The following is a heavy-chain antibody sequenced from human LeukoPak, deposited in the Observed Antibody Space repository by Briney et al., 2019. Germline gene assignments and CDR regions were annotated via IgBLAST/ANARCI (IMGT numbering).Heavy chain of an antibody. CDR2: VYYSGST. CDR3: SASKQLWLRGLFDY. J-gene: IGHJ4*02. Sequence: SETLSLTCSVSGDSISTYYWSWIRQPPGKALEWIGYVYYSGSTNYNPSLKCRVTISVDTSKKQFSLNLNSVTAADTAVYYCSASKQLWLRGLFDYWGQGTLVTVSS. V-gene: IGHV4-59*01. D-gene: IGHD5-18*01. CDR1: GDSISTYY.